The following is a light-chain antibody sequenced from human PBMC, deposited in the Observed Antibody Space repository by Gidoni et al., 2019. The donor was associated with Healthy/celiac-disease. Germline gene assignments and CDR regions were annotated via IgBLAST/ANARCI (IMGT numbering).Light chain of an antibody. CDR2: GAS. Sequence: EIVMKQSPATLSVSTGERATIACRDSQSVSSNLAWYQQKPGQAPRLLIYGASTRATGIPARFSGSGSGTEFTLTISSRQSEDFAVYYCQQYNNWPVSFGQGTKLEIK. V-gene: IGKV3-15*01. CDR1: QSVSSN. CDR3: QQYNNWPVS. J-gene: IGKJ2*03.